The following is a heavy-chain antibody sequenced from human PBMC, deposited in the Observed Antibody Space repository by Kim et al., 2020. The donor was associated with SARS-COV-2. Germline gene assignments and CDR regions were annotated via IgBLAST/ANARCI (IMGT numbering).Heavy chain of an antibody. Sequence: SETLSLTCSVPGGSIVSAYWSWIRQPPGRALEWIASLSPSGCTNYNPSLQSRVSMSLGTSKKYFSLRLTSVTAADTAVSYCARDLSLRGGYDSYGMDVWCQGTTVTVSS. CDR3: ARDLSLRGGYDSYGMDV. CDR2: LSPSGCT. D-gene: IGHD3-16*01. V-gene: IGHV4-59*01. J-gene: IGHJ6*02. CDR1: GGSIVSAY.